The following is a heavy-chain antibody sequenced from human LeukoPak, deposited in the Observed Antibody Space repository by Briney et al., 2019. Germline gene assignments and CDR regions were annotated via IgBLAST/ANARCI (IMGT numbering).Heavy chain of an antibody. D-gene: IGHD3-10*01. Sequence: GGSLRLSCGASGFTFNSYSMDWVRQAPGKGLEWVGRTRNRANSYTTEYAASVKGRFTMSTDGSNNSLYLQMNSLKTEDTAVYYCSRFYSNSWSGSFFDYWGHGTLVTVSS. CDR2: TRNRANSYTT. CDR1: GFTFNSYS. CDR3: SRFYSNSWSGSFFDY. V-gene: IGHV3-72*01. J-gene: IGHJ4*01.